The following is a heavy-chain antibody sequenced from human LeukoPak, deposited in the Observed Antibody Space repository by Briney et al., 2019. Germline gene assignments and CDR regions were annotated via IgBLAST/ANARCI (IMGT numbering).Heavy chain of an antibody. J-gene: IGHJ4*02. Sequence: SETLSLTCAVYGESFSGYYWSWIRQPPGKGLEWIGEINHSGSTNYNPSLKSRVTISVDTSKNQFSLKLSSVTAADTAVYYCARRNPSCGSGSVDYWGQGTLVTVSS. D-gene: IGHD3-10*01. V-gene: IGHV4-34*01. CDR2: INHSGST. CDR3: ARRNPSCGSGSVDY. CDR1: GESFSGYY.